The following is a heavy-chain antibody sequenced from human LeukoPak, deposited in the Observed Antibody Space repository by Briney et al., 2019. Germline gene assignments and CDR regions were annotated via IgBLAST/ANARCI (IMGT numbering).Heavy chain of an antibody. V-gene: IGHV1-46*01. CDR3: ARDSGNWAFDY. J-gene: IGHJ4*02. CDR2: IKPSDGST. CDR1: GYTFISYK. Sequence: ASVKVSCKASGYTFISYKMHWVRPAPGQGLEWMGIIKPSDGSTGYAQKFQGRVTMTRDRSTSTVYLELSSLRSEDTAVYYCARDSGNWAFDYWGQGTLVTVSS. D-gene: IGHD1-1*01.